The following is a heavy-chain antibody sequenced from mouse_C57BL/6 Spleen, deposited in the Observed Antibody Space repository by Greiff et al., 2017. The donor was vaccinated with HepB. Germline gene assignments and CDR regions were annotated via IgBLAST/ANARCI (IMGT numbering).Heavy chain of an antibody. J-gene: IGHJ4*01. CDR2: ISYSGST. CDR1: GYSITSGYD. CDR3: AREGNYPYAMDY. V-gene: IGHV3-1*01. Sequence: EVKLVESGPGMVKPSQSLSLTCTVTGYSITSGYDWHWIRHFPGNKLEWMGYISYSGSTNYNPSLKSRISITHDTSKNHFFLKLNSVTTEDTATYYCAREGNYPYAMDYWGQGTSVTVSS. D-gene: IGHD2-1*01.